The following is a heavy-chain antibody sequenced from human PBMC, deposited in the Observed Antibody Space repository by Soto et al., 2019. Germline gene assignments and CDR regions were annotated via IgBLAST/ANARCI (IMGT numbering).Heavy chain of an antibody. CDR1: GFTFSSYG. D-gene: IGHD6-13*01. Sequence: GGSLRLSCAASGFTFSSYGMHWVRQAPGKGLEWVAVISYDGSNKYYADSVKGRFTISRDNSKNTLYLQMNSLRAEDTAVYYCAKGPKGSSWSSFDYWGQGTLVTVSS. CDR2: ISYDGSNK. J-gene: IGHJ4*02. V-gene: IGHV3-30*18. CDR3: AKGPKGSSWSSFDY.